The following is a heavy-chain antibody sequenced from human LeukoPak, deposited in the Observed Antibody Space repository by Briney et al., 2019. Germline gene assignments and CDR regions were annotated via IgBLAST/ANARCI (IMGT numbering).Heavy chain of an antibody. J-gene: IGHJ3*02. CDR2: IYYSGST. Sequence: SETPSLTRTVSGGSISSYYWSWIRQPPGKGREGIGYIYYSGSTNYNPSLKSRATISVDTSKNQFSLRLSSVTAADMAVYYCARVLRTMVRGGAFDIWGRGTMVTVSS. V-gene: IGHV4-59*01. D-gene: IGHD3-10*01. CDR3: ARVLRTMVRGGAFDI. CDR1: GGSISSYY.